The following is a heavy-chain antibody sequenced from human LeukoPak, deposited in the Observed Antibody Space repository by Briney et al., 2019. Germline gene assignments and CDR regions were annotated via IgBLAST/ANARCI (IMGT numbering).Heavy chain of an antibody. CDR1: GGSIGDYH. Sequence: SETLSLTCTVSGGSIGDYHWNWIRQPAGKGLEWIERIHNTGSTDYNPSLKSRVIMSVDTSKNQFSLKLSSVTAADTAVYYCARQNVFDIWGQGTMVTVSS. D-gene: IGHD2/OR15-2a*01. V-gene: IGHV4-4*07. CDR3: ARQNVFDI. CDR2: IHNTGST. J-gene: IGHJ3*02.